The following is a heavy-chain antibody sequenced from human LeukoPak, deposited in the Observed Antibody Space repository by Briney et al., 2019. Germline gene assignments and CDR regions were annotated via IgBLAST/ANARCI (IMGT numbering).Heavy chain of an antibody. D-gene: IGHD5-18*01. J-gene: IGHJ4*02. Sequence: GGSLRLSCAASGFTVSSNYMSWVRQAPGKGLEWVSDIYSGGSTYSADAVKGRFTISRDNSKNTLCLQMKSLRAEDTDGYYCAVGYSYGFVENWGQGTLVTVSS. V-gene: IGHV3-66*01. CDR1: GFTVSSNY. CDR3: AVGYSYGFVEN. CDR2: IYSGGST.